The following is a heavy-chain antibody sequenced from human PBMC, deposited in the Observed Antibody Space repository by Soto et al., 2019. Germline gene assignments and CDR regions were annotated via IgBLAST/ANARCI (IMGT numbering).Heavy chain of an antibody. V-gene: IGHV1-24*01. D-gene: IGHD3-10*01. CDR1: GYTLTELS. CDR2: FDPEDGET. CDR3: ATRAPIWFGEETLDY. J-gene: IGHJ4*02. Sequence: ASVKVSCKVSGYTLTELSMHWVRQAPGKGLEWMGGFDPEDGETIYAQKFQGRVTMTEDTSTDTAYMELSSLRSEDTAVYYCATRAPIWFGEETLDYWGQGTLVTVSS.